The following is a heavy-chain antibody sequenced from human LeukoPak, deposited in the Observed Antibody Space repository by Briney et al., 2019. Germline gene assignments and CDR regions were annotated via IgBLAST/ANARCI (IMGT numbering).Heavy chain of an antibody. CDR3: ARGVSYYDSSGYLPRKNDAFDI. J-gene: IGHJ3*02. V-gene: IGHV1-69*01. CDR1: GGTFSSYA. D-gene: IGHD3-22*01. Sequence: SVKVSCKASGGTFSSYAISWVRQAPGQGLEWMGGIIPIFGTANYAQKFQGRVTITADESTSTAYMELSSLRSEDTAVYYCARGVSYYDSSGYLPRKNDAFDIWGQGTMATVSS. CDR2: IIPIFGTA.